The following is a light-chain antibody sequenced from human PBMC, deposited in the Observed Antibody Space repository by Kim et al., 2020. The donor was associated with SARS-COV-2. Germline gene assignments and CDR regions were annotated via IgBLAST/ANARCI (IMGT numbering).Light chain of an antibody. Sequence: DIQMTQSPSSLSASVGDRVTITCRASQSISSYLNWYQQKPGKAPKLLIYAASSLQSGVPSRFSGSGSGTDFTLTINSLQPEDFATYYCQQSYSTSSWTFGQGTKVDIK. CDR3: QQSYSTSSWT. J-gene: IGKJ1*01. V-gene: IGKV1-39*01. CDR2: AAS. CDR1: QSISSY.